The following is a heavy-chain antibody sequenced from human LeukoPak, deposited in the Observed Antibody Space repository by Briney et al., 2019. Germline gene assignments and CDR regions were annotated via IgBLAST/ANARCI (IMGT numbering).Heavy chain of an antibody. J-gene: IGHJ5*02. CDR3: ARDRGSSGYYGGWFDP. V-gene: IGHV4-4*07. CDR1: GGSISSYY. CDR2: IYTSGST. Sequence: SETLSLTCTVSGGSISSYYWSWIRQPAGKGLEWIGRIYTSGSTNYNPSLKSRVTISVDKSKNQFSLKLSSVTAADTAVYYCARDRGSSGYYGGWFDPWGQGTLVTVS. D-gene: IGHD3-22*01.